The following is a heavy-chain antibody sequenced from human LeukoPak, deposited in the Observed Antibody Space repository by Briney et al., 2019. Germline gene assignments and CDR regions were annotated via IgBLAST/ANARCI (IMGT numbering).Heavy chain of an antibody. CDR2: ISGSGGNT. J-gene: IGHJ4*02. V-gene: IGHV3-23*01. CDR3: AKRSSGWYGDY. CDR1: GFTFSSYA. Sequence: GGSLRLSCAASGFTFSSYAMCWVRQAPGKGLEWVSGISGSGGNTYYADSVKGRFTISRDNSKNTLYLHMNSLRAEDTAVYFCAKRSSGWYGDYWGQGTLVTVSS. D-gene: IGHD6-19*01.